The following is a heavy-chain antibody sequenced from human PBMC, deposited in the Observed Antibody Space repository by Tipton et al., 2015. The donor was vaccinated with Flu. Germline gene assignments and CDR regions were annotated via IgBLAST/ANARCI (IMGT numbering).Heavy chain of an antibody. J-gene: IGHJ5*02. CDR3: ARDRGFSNWFDP. D-gene: IGHD3-10*01. V-gene: IGHV4-38-2*02. CDR2: IHHSGNT. CDR1: GDSISSRYY. Sequence: TLSLTCAVSGDSISSRYYWGWIRQPPGRGLEWIGNIHHSGNTYYNPSLKSRVTISVDTSKNQFSLKLRSVTAADTAVYYCARDRGFSNWFDPWGQGTLVTVSS.